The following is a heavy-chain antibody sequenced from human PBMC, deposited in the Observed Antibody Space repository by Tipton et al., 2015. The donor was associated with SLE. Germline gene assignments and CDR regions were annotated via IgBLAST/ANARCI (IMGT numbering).Heavy chain of an antibody. CDR2: IYYRGST. D-gene: IGHD3-22*01. V-gene: IGHV4-59*11. J-gene: IGHJ4*02. CDR3: ASDRYYYDSSGYSDY. CDR1: GGSISSHY. Sequence: TLSLTCTVSGGSISSHYWSWIRQPPGKGLEWIGYIYYRGSTNYNPSLKSRVTISVDTSKKQFSLKLSSVTAADTAVYYCASDRYYYDSSGYSDYWGQGTLVTVS.